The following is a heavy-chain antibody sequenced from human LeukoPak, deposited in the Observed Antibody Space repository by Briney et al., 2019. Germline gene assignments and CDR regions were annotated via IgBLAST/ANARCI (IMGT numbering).Heavy chain of an antibody. Sequence: GGSLRLSCAASGFTFSTYSMNWVRQAPGKGLEWVSYIGRSSSYIYYADSVRGRFTISRDNAKNSLYLQMNSLRAEDTAVYYCARGRDGSQSPIDDWGQGTLVTVSS. V-gene: IGHV3-21*05. J-gene: IGHJ4*02. CDR1: GFTFSTYS. CDR3: ARGRDGSQSPIDD. CDR2: IGRSSSYI. D-gene: IGHD5-24*01.